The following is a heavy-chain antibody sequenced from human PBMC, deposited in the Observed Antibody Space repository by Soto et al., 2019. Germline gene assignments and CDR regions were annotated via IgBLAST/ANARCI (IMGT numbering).Heavy chain of an antibody. J-gene: IGHJ4*01. CDR2: IYHRGTT. CDR1: GDSISSIYY. Sequence: TLSLTGAVSGDSISSIYYWAWIRQPPGKILEWMGSIYHRGTTYYNPSLKTRVTISVDTSXXXFXLXLSSVTAAASAVYYCARTDNVGYYPYF. CDR3: ARTDNVGYYPYF. D-gene: IGHD2-15*01. V-gene: IGHV4-38-2*01.